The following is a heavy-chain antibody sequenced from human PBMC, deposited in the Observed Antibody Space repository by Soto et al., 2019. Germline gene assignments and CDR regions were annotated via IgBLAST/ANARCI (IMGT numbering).Heavy chain of an antibody. Sequence: GGSLRLSCAASGFTFSSYWMHWVRQAPGKGLVWVSRITSSGYDTYYADSVKGRFTISRDNSKNTLYLQMNSLRVEDTAVYYCAKREAVAGNSHYYYGLDAWGQGTTVTVSS. D-gene: IGHD6-19*01. CDR2: ITSSGYDT. CDR1: GFTFSSYW. J-gene: IGHJ6*02. V-gene: IGHV3-74*01. CDR3: AKREAVAGNSHYYYGLDA.